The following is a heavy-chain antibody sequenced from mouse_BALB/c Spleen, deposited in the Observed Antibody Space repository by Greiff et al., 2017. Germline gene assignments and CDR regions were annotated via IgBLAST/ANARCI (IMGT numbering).Heavy chain of an antibody. CDR3: ARGVTTVVGRFAY. CDR1: GYSITSGYY. J-gene: IGHJ3*01. D-gene: IGHD1-1*01. Sequence: VQLKESGPGLVKPSQSLSLTCSVTGYSITSGYYWNWIRQFPGNKLEWMGYISYSGSTSYNPSLKSRISITRDTSKNQFFLQLNSVTTEDTATYYCARGVTTVVGRFAYWGQGTLVTVSA. CDR2: ISYSGST. V-gene: IGHV3-2*02.